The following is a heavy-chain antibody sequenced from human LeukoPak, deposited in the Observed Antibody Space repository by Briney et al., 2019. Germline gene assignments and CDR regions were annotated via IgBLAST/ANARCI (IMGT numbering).Heavy chain of an antibody. Sequence: PGGSLRLSCEASGFTLSRYGMHWVRQAPGKGLEWVAFIRYDGSNKYYADSVKGRFTISGDNSKNTLYLQMNSLRAEDTAIYYCAKDSWYSGTYLDYWGQGTLVTVSS. D-gene: IGHD1-26*01. CDR2: IRYDGSNK. CDR3: AKDSWYSGTYLDY. J-gene: IGHJ4*02. V-gene: IGHV3-30*02. CDR1: GFTLSRYG.